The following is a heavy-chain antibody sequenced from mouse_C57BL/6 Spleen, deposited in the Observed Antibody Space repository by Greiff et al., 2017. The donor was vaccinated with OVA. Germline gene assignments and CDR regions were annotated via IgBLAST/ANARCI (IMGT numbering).Heavy chain of an antibody. CDR1: GYTFTSYW. D-gene: IGHD1-1*01. Sequence: QVQLQQPGAELVMPGASVKLSCKASGYTFTSYWMHWVKQRPGQGLEWIGEIDPSDSYTNYNQKFKGKSTLTVDKSSSTAYMRLSSLTSEDSAVYYCARGPYGSSYYYAMDYWGQGTSVTVSS. V-gene: IGHV1-69*01. CDR3: ARGPYGSSYYYAMDY. J-gene: IGHJ4*01. CDR2: IDPSDSYT.